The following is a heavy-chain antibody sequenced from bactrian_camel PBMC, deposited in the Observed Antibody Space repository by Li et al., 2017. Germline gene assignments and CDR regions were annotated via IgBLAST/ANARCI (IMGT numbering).Heavy chain of an antibody. V-gene: IGHV3S40*01. CDR1: GFTFSNYA. J-gene: IGHJ4*01. D-gene: IGHD6*01. Sequence: DVQLVESGGGLVQPGGSLRLSCVASGFTFSNYAMSWARQAPGKGLEWVSAINKGDGRTYYSDTVKGRFTISRDNAKNTVYLQLSSLKPEDTAMYYCAAWTVTIGGPPYKYWGQGTQVTVS. CDR2: INKGDGRT. CDR3: AAWTVTIGGPPYKY.